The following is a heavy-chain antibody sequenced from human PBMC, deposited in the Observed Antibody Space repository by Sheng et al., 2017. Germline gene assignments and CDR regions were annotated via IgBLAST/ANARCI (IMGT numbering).Heavy chain of an antibody. D-gene: IGHD5-12*01. V-gene: IGHV4-38-2*02. Sequence: QVQLQESGPGLVKPSETLSLTCTVSGYSISSGYYWGWIRQPPGKGLEWIGSIYHSGSTYYNPSLKSRVTISVDTSKNQFSLKLSSVTAADTAVYYCARGGYSGYVNWFDPWGQGTLVTVSS. CDR1: GYSISSGYY. J-gene: IGHJ5*02. CDR3: ARGGYSGYVNWFDP. CDR2: IYHSGST.